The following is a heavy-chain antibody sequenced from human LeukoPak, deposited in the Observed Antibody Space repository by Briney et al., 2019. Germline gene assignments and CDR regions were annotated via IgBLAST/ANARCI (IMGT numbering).Heavy chain of an antibody. CDR1: GFTFATSA. V-gene: IGHV1-58*01. CDR2: VVVASGKT. J-gene: IGHJ4*02. Sequence: SVKVSCKASGFTFATSAVQWVRQARGQRLEWMGWVVVASGKTSYAQKFQERVIITWDLSTSTAYMEVSSLRPEDTAVYYCARGGGLTGTWNTFDFWGQGTLVSVSS. CDR3: ARGGGLTGTWNTFDF. D-gene: IGHD1-7*01.